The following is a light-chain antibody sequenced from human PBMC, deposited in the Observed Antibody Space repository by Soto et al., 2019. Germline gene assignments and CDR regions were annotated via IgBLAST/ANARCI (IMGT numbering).Light chain of an antibody. J-gene: IGKJ1*01. CDR3: QQYDSSPLT. V-gene: IGKV3-20*01. Sequence: EIVLTQSPGTLSLSPGERATLSCRASQSVSSSYLAWYLQKPGQAPRLLIYGASSRATGIPDRFSGSGSGTDFTLTISRLEPEDFAVYYCQQYDSSPLTFGQGTKVEIK. CDR2: GAS. CDR1: QSVSSSY.